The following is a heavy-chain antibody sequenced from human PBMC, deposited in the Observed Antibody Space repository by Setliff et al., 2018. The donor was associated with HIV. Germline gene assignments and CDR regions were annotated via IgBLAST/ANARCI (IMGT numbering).Heavy chain of an antibody. CDR3: ARGGRVVWWYSDL. Sequence: RASVKVSCKVYGYTLSELSIHWVRQAPGKGLEWMGYFDPQDGETVYAQKFQGRVTLTEDTSTGTAYMELSGLRSEDTAVYFCARGGRVVWWYSDLWGRGTLVTVSS. D-gene: IGHD3-16*01. J-gene: IGHJ2*01. CDR2: FDPQDGET. CDR1: GYTLSELS. V-gene: IGHV1-24*01.